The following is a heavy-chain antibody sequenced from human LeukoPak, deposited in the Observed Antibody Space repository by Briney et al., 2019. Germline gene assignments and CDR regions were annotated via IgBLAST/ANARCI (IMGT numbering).Heavy chain of an antibody. J-gene: IGHJ4*02. CDR2: INHSGST. CDR3: ARPSKRQVVAATRGHFDY. D-gene: IGHD2-15*01. V-gene: IGHV4-34*01. Sequence: SETLSLTCAVYGGSFSGYYWSWIRQPPGKGLEWIGEINHSGSTNYNPSLKSRVTISVDTSKNQFSLKLSSVTAADTAVYYCARPSKRQVVAATRGHFDYWGQGTLVTGSS. CDR1: GGSFSGYY.